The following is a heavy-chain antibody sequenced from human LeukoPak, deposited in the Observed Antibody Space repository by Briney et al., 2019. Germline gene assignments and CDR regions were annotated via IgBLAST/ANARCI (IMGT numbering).Heavy chain of an antibody. CDR2: ISSSSSYI. V-gene: IGHV3-21*01. J-gene: IGHJ5*02. Sequence: GGSLRLSCAASGFTFNTYGMSWARQAPGKGLEWVSSISSSSSYIYYADSVKGRFTISRDNAKNSLYLQMNSLRAEDTAVYYCARDRIAARPNWFDPWGQGTLVTVSS. D-gene: IGHD6-6*01. CDR1: GFTFNTYG. CDR3: ARDRIAARPNWFDP.